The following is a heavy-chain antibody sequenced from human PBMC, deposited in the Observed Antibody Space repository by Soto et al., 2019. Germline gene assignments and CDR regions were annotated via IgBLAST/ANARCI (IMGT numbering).Heavy chain of an antibody. CDR3: ARSGGGASWKVRGYFDY. J-gene: IGHJ4*02. Sequence: QVQLVQSGAEVKKPGSSVRVSCKASGGTFSSYAISWVRQAPGQGLEWMGGIIPIFGTANYAQKFQVRVTITANESTSTAYMELSSLRSEDTAVYYCARSGGGASWKVRGYFDYWGQGTLVTVSS. CDR2: IIPIFGTA. D-gene: IGHD3-10*01. CDR1: GGTFSSYA. V-gene: IGHV1-69*01.